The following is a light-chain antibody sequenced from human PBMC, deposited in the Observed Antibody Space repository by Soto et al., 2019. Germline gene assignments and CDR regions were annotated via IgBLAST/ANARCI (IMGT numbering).Light chain of an antibody. CDR3: QTYDKAPWT. J-gene: IGKJ1*01. V-gene: IGKV1-27*01. Sequence: DIQMAQSPSSLSASVGDRVTITGRASRGIYTHLAWYQQKPGNAPKLLIYGASTLQSGVPSRFSASGSGTDFFLTISGLQSEDVGTYFCQTYDKAPWTFGPGTRV. CDR1: RGIYTH. CDR2: GAS.